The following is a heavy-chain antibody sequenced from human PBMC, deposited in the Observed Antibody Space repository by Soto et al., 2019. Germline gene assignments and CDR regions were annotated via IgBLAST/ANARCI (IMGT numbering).Heavy chain of an antibody. J-gene: IGHJ5*02. V-gene: IGHV3-11*06. D-gene: IGHD2-15*01. Sequence: GGSLRLSCAGSGFTFGDSYMSWIRQAPGKGLEWPSYISPGSRYPAYADSVKGRFTISRDNAKRSLYLQMMSLTAEDTAIYYCVRGGGGGLFDPWGQGTMVTVSS. CDR1: GFTFGDSY. CDR3: VRGGGGGLFDP. CDR2: ISPGSRYP.